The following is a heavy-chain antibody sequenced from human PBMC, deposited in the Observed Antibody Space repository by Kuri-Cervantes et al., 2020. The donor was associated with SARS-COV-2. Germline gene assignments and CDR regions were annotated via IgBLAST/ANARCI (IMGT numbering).Heavy chain of an antibody. CDR3: ARSPYDFWSGSWG. V-gene: IGHV4-61*01. D-gene: IGHD3-3*01. CDR1: GGPVSVRNSY. CDR2: IYHTGSP. J-gene: IGHJ4*02. Sequence: SETLSLTCTVSGGPVSVRNSYWTWIRQSPGKGLEWIGYIYHTGSPTYSPSLKSRVTISLDKPKNQFSLRLTSVTAADTAVYYCARSPYDFWSGSWGWGQGTLVTVSS.